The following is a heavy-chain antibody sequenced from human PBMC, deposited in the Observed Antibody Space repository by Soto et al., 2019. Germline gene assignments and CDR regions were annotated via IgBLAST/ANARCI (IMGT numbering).Heavy chain of an antibody. Sequence: GSLRLSCAASGFTFSSYGMHWVRQAPGKGLEWVAVISYDGSNKYYADSVKGRFTISRDNSKNALYLQMNSLRAEDTAVYYCAKETNYDILTGYSYFDYWGQGTLVTVSS. D-gene: IGHD3-9*01. CDR2: ISYDGSNK. J-gene: IGHJ4*02. CDR3: AKETNYDILTGYSYFDY. CDR1: GFTFSSYG. V-gene: IGHV3-30*18.